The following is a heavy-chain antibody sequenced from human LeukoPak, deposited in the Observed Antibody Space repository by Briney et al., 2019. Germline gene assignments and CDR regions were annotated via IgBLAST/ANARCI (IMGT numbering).Heavy chain of an antibody. CDR2: ISGGGGSP. CDR3: AKPEFNCGYYPFDY. J-gene: IGHJ4*02. CDR1: GFTFSSYA. D-gene: IGHD3-22*01. Sequence: GGSLRLSCAASGFTFSSYALSWVRQAPGKGLEWVSAISGGGGSPYYADSVKGPFPLSRENSKNTLYLQMNSLRAEDTAVYYCAKPEFNCGYYPFDYWGEGTLVTVSS. V-gene: IGHV3-23*01.